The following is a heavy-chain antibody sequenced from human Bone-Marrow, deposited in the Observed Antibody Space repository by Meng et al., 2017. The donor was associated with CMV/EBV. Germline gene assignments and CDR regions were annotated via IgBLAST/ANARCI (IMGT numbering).Heavy chain of an antibody. CDR1: GGSISSYY. V-gene: IGHV4-59*01. D-gene: IGHD1-26*01. Sequence: SETLSLTCTVSGGSISSYYWSWIRQPPGKGLEWIGYIYYSGSTNYNPSLKSRVTISVDTSKNQFSLKLSSVTAADTAVYYCASSKGHGGSYYSGYFDYWGQGTLVTSPQ. J-gene: IGHJ4*02. CDR3: ASSKGHGGSYYSGYFDY. CDR2: IYYSGST.